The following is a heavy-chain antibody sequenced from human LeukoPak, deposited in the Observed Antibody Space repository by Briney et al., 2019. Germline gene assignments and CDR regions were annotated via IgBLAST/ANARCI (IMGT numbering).Heavy chain of an antibody. V-gene: IGHV3-21*01. CDR2: ISSSSSYI. CDR3: ARGANVLRYFE. Sequence: GGSLRLSCAASGFTFSSYSMNWVRQAPGKGLEWVSSISSSSSYIYYADSVKGRFTVSRDNAKNSLYLQMNSLRAEDTAVYYCARGANVLRYFERGQGTLVTVSS. D-gene: IGHD3-9*01. J-gene: IGHJ4*02. CDR1: GFTFSSYS.